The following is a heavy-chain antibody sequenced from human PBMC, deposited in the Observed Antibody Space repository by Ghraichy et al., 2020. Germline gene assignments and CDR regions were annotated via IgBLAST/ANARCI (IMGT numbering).Heavy chain of an antibody. D-gene: IGHD3-10*01. CDR2: GRAYKGKT. CDR3: ARGFGWELPFDY. Sequence: GGGEGRGEGLEWMGWGRAYKGKTNYAQKLQGRVTMTTDTSTSTAYMELRSLRSDDTAVYYCARGFGWELPFDYWGQGTLVTVSS. V-gene: IGHV1-18*01. J-gene: IGHJ4*02.